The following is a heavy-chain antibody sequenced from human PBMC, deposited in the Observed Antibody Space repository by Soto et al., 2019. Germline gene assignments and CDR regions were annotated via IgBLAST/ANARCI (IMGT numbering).Heavy chain of an antibody. CDR1: GFIFSSYA. J-gene: IGHJ4*02. CDR3: VKALRYFDWLPDFDY. D-gene: IGHD3-9*01. V-gene: IGHV3-64D*06. Sequence: EVQLVESGGGLVQPGGSLRLSCSASGFIFSSYAMHWVRQAPGKGLEYVSAISSNGGSTYYADSVKGRFTISRDNSKNTLYLQMSSLRAEDTAVYYCVKALRYFDWLPDFDYWGQGTLVTVSS. CDR2: ISSNGGST.